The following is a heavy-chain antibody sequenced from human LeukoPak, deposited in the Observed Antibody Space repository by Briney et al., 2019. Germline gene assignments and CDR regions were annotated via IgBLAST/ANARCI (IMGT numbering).Heavy chain of an antibody. J-gene: IGHJ4*02. CDR2: FNPKSGDT. V-gene: IGHV1-2*02. D-gene: IGHD3-9*01. Sequence: ASVKVSCKTSGFMFTAYYIHWVRQVPGQGLEWMGWFNPKSGDTNYPQKFQGRVTMTRDTSISTAYMELSRLRSDDTAVYYWARDRILTVYYGGGTLGYWGQGTLVTVSS. CDR1: GFMFTAYY. CDR3: ARDRILTVYYGGGTLGY.